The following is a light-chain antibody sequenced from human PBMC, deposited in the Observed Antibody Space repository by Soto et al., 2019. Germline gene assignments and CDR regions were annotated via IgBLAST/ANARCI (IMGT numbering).Light chain of an antibody. Sequence: DIQVTQSPSTLSASVGARAPFTCRASQCISSWLAWYQQKPGKAPKLLIYKASSLESGVPSRFSGSGSGTEFTLTISSLQPDDFATYYCQQYNSYSPLTFGGGTKVDI. CDR1: QCISSW. CDR2: KAS. V-gene: IGKV1-5*03. J-gene: IGKJ4*01. CDR3: QQYNSYSPLT.